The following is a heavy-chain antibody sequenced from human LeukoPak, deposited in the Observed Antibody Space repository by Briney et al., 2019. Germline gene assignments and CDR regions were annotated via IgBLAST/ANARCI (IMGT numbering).Heavy chain of an antibody. CDR1: GFTFSSYA. CDR3: ARDSTFRSELLQGYYMDV. CDR2: ISYDGSNK. J-gene: IGHJ6*03. Sequence: GGSLRLSCAASGFTFSSYAMSWVRQAPGKGLEWVAVISYDGSNKYYADSVKGRFTISRDNSKNTLYLQMNSLRAEDTAVYYCARDSTFRSELLQGYYMDVWGKGTTVTISS. V-gene: IGHV3-30*03. D-gene: IGHD3-22*01.